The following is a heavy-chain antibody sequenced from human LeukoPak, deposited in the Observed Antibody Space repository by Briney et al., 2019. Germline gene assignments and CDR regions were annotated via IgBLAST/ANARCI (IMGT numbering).Heavy chain of an antibody. D-gene: IGHD3-16*01. CDR2: ISAYNGNT. Sequence: ASVKVSCKASGYTFTSYGISWVRQAPGQGLERMGWISAYNGNTNYAQKLQGRVTMTTDTSTSTAYMEPRSLRSDDTAVYYCPRDLTGPNYYYDGMDVWGQGTTVTVSS. J-gene: IGHJ6*02. CDR3: PRDLTGPNYYYDGMDV. V-gene: IGHV1-18*01. CDR1: GYTFTSYG.